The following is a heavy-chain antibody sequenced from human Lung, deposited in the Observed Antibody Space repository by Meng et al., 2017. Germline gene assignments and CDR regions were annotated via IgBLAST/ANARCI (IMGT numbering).Heavy chain of an antibody. Sequence: QVHIHPGGAGLVTHTQSLSLACVVAGGSFSVYYWSWILKSPGKGLECIGEINHSGSTNYNPSLESRATISVDTSQNNLSLKLSSVTAADSAVYYCARGPTTMAHDYDYWGQGTLVTVSS. V-gene: IGHV4-34*01. CDR2: INHSGST. CDR3: ARGPTTMAHDYDY. D-gene: IGHD4-11*01. J-gene: IGHJ4*02. CDR1: GGSFSVYY.